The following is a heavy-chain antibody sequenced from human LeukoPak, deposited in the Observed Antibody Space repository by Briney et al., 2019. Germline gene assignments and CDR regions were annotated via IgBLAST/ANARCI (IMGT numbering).Heavy chain of an antibody. CDR3: ARLYYYDSSGYYSPFDY. Sequence: LGESLKIFCKGSGYSFTSYWIGWVRQMPGKGLEWMGIIYPGDSDTRYSPSFQGQVTISADKSISTAYLQWSSLKALDTAMYYCARLYYYDSSGYYSPFDYWGQGTLVTVSS. V-gene: IGHV5-51*01. J-gene: IGHJ4*02. D-gene: IGHD3-22*01. CDR1: GYSFTSYW. CDR2: IYPGDSDT.